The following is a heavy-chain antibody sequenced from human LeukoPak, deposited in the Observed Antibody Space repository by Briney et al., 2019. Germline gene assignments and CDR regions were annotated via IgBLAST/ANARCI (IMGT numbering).Heavy chain of an antibody. Sequence: SGGSLRLSCTASGFTFGGYAMSWFRQAPGKGLEWVGFIRSKAYGGTTEYAASVKGRFTISRDDSKSIAYLQMNSLKTEDTAVYYCTRGSYLRGSYWGQGTLVTVSS. V-gene: IGHV3-49*03. CDR1: GFTFGGYA. CDR3: TRGSYLRGSY. D-gene: IGHD6-25*01. CDR2: IRSKAYGGTT. J-gene: IGHJ4*02.